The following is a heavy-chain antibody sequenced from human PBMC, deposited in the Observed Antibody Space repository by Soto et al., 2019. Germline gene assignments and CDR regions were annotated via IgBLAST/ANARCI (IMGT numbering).Heavy chain of an antibody. J-gene: IGHJ5*02. V-gene: IGHV4-39*01. Sequence: SETLSLTCTVSGDSISSSSYYWGWIRQPPGKGLEWIGSIYYSGSTYYNPSLKSRVTISVDTSKNQFSLKLSSVTAADTAVYYCARLGMYYYDSSGYYWFDPWGQGTLVTVSS. CDR1: GDSISSSSYY. CDR3: ARLGMYYYDSSGYYWFDP. D-gene: IGHD3-22*01. CDR2: IYYSGST.